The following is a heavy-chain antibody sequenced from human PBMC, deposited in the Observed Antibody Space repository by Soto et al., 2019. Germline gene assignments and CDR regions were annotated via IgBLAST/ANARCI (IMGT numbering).Heavy chain of an antibody. J-gene: IGHJ4*02. V-gene: IGHV3-23*01. D-gene: IGHD3-10*01. CDR2: ISASGGST. CDR3: ARGAVTPDS. Sequence: GGSLRLSCAASGFTFGSFAMTWFRQAPGKGLEWVSAISASGGSTYYADSVKGRFTISRDSSKNTLYLQMNSLRAEDTAVYYCARGAVTPDSWGQGTLVTVSS. CDR1: GFTFGSFA.